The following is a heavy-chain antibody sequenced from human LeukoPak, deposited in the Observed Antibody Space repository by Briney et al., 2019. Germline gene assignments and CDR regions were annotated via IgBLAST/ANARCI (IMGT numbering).Heavy chain of an antibody. Sequence: SETLSLTCTVSGGSISSYYWSWIRQPAGKGLEWIGRIYTSGSTNYNPSLKSRVTMSVDTSKNQVSLKLTSVTAAGTAVYYCARTEESGYNYGYFGYYYYMDVWGKGTTVTVSS. V-gene: IGHV4-4*07. J-gene: IGHJ6*03. CDR1: GGSISSYY. D-gene: IGHD5-18*01. CDR2: IYTSGST. CDR3: ARTEESGYNYGYFGYYYYMDV.